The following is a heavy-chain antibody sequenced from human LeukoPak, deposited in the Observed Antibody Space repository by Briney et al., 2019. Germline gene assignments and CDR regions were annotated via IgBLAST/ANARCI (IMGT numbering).Heavy chain of an antibody. J-gene: IGHJ1*01. Sequence: PGGSLRLSCAASGFTFSNAWMSWVRQAPGEGLEWVGRIKSKTDGGTTDNAAPVKGRFTISRDDSKNTLYLQMNSLKTEDTAVYYCTTRVTGDAEYFQHWGQGTLVTVSS. CDR2: IKSKTDGGTT. CDR1: GFTFSNAW. CDR3: TTRVTGDAEYFQH. D-gene: IGHD2-21*02. V-gene: IGHV3-15*01.